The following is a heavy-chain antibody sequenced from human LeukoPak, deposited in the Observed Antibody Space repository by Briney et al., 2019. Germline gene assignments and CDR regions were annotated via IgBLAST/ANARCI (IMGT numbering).Heavy chain of an antibody. D-gene: IGHD3-22*01. CDR2: ISSHDHGGGK. CDR1: GFTFSNYE. V-gene: IGHV3-48*03. J-gene: IGHJ4*02. Sequence: GRSLSLSCTVYGFTFSNYEFGWVRQAAGKGLEWLSYISSHDHGGGKLYAVTVKVRFTISRDDATNSLSLQMNNLRDEDTAVYYCARDYDGEEDFDYWGRGTLVTVSS. CDR3: ARDYDGEEDFDY.